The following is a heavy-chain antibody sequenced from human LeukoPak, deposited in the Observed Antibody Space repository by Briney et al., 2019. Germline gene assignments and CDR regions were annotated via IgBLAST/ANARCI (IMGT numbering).Heavy chain of an antibody. D-gene: IGHD5-24*01. V-gene: IGHV4-59*01. CDR3: ARQYPRDGYNRSYNWFDP. J-gene: IGHJ5*02. CDR2: IYYSGST. CDR1: GFTFSSYA. Sequence: GSLRLSCAASGFTFSSYAMSWVRQAPGKGLEWIGYIYYSGSTNYNPSLKSRVTISVDTSENQFSLKLSSVTAADTAVYYCARQYPRDGYNRSYNWFDPWGQGTLVTVSS.